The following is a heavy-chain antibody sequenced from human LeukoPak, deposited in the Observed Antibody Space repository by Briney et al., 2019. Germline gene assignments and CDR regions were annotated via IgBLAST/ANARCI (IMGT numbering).Heavy chain of an antibody. J-gene: IGHJ4*02. Sequence: GGSLRLSCAASGFTFSSYWMSWVRQAPGKGLEWVANIKQDGSEKYYVDSVKGRFTISRDNAKNSLYLQMNSLRAEDTAVYYCARESPGGYSGYDPFDYWGQGTLVTVSS. V-gene: IGHV3-7*01. CDR3: ARESPGGYSGYDPFDY. CDR2: IKQDGSEK. D-gene: IGHD5-12*01. CDR1: GFTFSSYW.